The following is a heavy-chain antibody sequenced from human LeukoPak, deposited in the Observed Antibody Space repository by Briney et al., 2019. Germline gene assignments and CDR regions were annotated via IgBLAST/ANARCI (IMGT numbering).Heavy chain of an antibody. CDR2: IRYDGSNK. D-gene: IGHD3-3*01. Sequence: GGSLRLSCAASGFTFSSYGMHWVRQAPGKGLEWVAFIRYDGSNKYYADSVKGRFTISRDNSKNTLYLQMNSLRAEDTAVYYCAKESAPYYDFCSGYYHLDYWGQGTLVTVSS. J-gene: IGHJ4*02. V-gene: IGHV3-30*02. CDR1: GFTFSSYG. CDR3: AKESAPYYDFCSGYYHLDY.